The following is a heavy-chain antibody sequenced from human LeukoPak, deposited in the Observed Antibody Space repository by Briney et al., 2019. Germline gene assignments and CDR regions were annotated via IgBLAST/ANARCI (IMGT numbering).Heavy chain of an antibody. CDR3: AKDLNKILRYFDWLSPLDY. D-gene: IGHD3-9*01. V-gene: IGHV3-23*01. CDR1: GFTFSSYA. J-gene: IGHJ4*02. Sequence: GGSLRLSCAASGFTFSSYAMSWVRQAPGKGLEWVSAISGSGGSTYYADSVKGRFTISRDDPHNTLYLQMNSVRAEDTAVYSCAKDLNKILRYFDWLSPLDYWGQGTLVTVSS. CDR2: ISGSGGST.